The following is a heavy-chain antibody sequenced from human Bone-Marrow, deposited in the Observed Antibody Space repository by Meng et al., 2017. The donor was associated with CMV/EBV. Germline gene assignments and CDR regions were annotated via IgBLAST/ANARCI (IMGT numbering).Heavy chain of an antibody. Sequence: ASVKVSCKTSGYMFIGYYILWLRQAPGQGLEWMGWINPNNGDTKYSQNFQGRVTLTRDTSISTAYMELSSLRSGDTAVYYCARDQGLHWFDPWGKGTLVTGSA. D-gene: IGHD3-16*01. V-gene: IGHV1-2*02. J-gene: IGHJ5*02. CDR1: GYMFIGYY. CDR2: INPNNGDT. CDR3: ARDQGLHWFDP.